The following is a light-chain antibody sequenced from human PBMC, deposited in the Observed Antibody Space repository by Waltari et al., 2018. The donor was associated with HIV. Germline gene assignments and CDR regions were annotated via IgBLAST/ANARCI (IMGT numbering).Light chain of an antibody. CDR2: EVT. CDR1: SSDIGYYDY. Sequence: QSALTQPASVSGSPGQSIVLPCTGSSSDIGYYDYFSWYQQYPGQAPKALIYEVTSRPSGTSSRFSGSKSATTAVLAISKLQTDDEADYFCSSYTRRGTVVFGGGTRLTVL. V-gene: IGLV2-14*03. J-gene: IGLJ2*01. CDR3: SSYTRRGTVV.